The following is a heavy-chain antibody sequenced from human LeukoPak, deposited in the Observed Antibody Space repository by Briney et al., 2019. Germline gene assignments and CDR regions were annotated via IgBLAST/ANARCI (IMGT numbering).Heavy chain of an antibody. CDR2: ISANGGGT. Sequence: PGGSLRLSCAASGFTFSNYAMSWVRQAPGKGLEWVSSISANGGGTYYADSVKGRFTVSRDNSRNTLYLQMNSLRAEDTAVYYCAKATKSIVVDNYFDYWGQGALVTVSS. V-gene: IGHV3-23*01. D-gene: IGHD3-22*01. CDR1: GFTFSNYA. J-gene: IGHJ4*02. CDR3: AKATKSIVVDNYFDY.